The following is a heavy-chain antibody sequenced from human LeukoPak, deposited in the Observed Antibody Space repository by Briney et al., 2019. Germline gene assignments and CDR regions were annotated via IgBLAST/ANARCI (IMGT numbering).Heavy chain of an antibody. Sequence: PSETLSLTCTVSGGSISSYYWNWIRQPPGKGREWFGYISYSGSTNYNPSLKSRVTISVDTSKNQFSLKLSSVTAADTAVYYCARGRYSSAWRHWYFDLWGRGTLITVSS. D-gene: IGHD6-19*01. V-gene: IGHV4-59*01. CDR3: ARGRYSSAWRHWYFDL. J-gene: IGHJ2*01. CDR1: GGSISSYY. CDR2: ISYSGST.